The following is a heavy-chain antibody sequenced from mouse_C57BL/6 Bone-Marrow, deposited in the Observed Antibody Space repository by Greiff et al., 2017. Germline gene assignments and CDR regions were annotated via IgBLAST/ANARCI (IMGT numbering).Heavy chain of an antibody. D-gene: IGHD3-2*02. CDR1: GYTFPSFW. Sequence: VQLQQPGAELVRPGSSVKLSCKASGYTFPSFWMPWVKQRPIQGLEWIGNIYPSDSETHYNQKFQDKATLTVDKSSSTAYMQRSSLTSEDSAVYYCAREDSSGYLYAMDYWCQGTSVTVSS. V-gene: IGHV1-52*01. J-gene: IGHJ4*01. CDR2: IYPSDSET. CDR3: AREDSSGYLYAMDY.